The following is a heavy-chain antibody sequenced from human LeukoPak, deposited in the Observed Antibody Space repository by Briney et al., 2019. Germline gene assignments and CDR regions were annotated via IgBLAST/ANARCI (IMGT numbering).Heavy chain of an antibody. CDR1: GDSVTNYY. CDR3: ARRDEMSSASATSDTWLDP. D-gene: IGHD3-10*01. CDR2: IHFSGDT. Sequence: SETLSLTCTVSGDSVTNYYWNWIRQSPGKGLEWIGHIHFSGDTNYNPSLRSRVTLSLDSAKNQFSLRLISVTAADTALYYCARRDEMSSASATSDTWLDPWGQGTLVSVSS. V-gene: IGHV4-59*02. J-gene: IGHJ5*02.